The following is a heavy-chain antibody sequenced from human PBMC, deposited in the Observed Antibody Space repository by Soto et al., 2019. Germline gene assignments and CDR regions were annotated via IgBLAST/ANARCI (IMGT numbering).Heavy chain of an antibody. Sequence: GASVKGSFKAFGYTFTSYAMHLVRQAPGQRLEWMGWINAGNGNTKYSQKFQGRVTITRDTSASTAYMELSSLRSEDTAVYYCARGLGLYYFDYWGQGTLVTVSS. D-gene: IGHD1-26*01. V-gene: IGHV1-3*01. CDR2: INAGNGNT. CDR1: GYTFTSYA. CDR3: ARGLGLYYFDY. J-gene: IGHJ4*02.